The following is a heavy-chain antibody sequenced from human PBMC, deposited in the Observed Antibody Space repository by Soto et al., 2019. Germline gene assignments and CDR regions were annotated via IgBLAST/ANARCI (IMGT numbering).Heavy chain of an antibody. J-gene: IGHJ5*02. CDR1: GDSVSSNSAA. CDR2: TYYRSKWYN. D-gene: IGHD6-13*01. CDR3: ARDSIAAAGNGYNWFDP. Sequence: SQTLSLTCAIPGDSVSSNSAAWNWIRQSPSRGLEWLGRTYYRSKWYNDYAVSVKSRITINPDTSKNQFSLQLNSVTPEDTAVYYCARDSIAAAGNGYNWFDPWGQGTLVTVSS. V-gene: IGHV6-1*01.